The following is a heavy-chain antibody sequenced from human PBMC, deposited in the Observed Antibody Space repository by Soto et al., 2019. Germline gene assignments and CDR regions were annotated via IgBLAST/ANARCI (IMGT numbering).Heavy chain of an antibody. D-gene: IGHD3-3*01. CDR3: KRLRSFLWSIGAVNI. Sequence: RGESLKISCKGSGYSFTSYWISWVRQMPGKGLEWMGRIDTSDSYTNYSPSFQGHVTISADKSISTAYLQWSSLKASDTAMYYCKRLRSFLWSIGAVNIWGQGTMVTVAS. J-gene: IGHJ3*02. V-gene: IGHV5-10-1*01. CDR1: GYSFTSYW. CDR2: IDTSDSYT.